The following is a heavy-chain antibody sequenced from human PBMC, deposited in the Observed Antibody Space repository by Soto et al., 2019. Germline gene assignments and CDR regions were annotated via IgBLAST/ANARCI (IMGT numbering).Heavy chain of an antibody. CDR1: GFAFSNAW. V-gene: IGHV3-15*07. CDR2: IKSKTDGGTT. J-gene: IGHJ6*02. D-gene: IGHD3-10*01. Sequence: VQLVESGGGLVKPGGSLRLSCAASGFAFSNAWMNWVRQAPGKGLEWVGRIKSKTDGGTTDYAAPVKGRFTISRDDSKNTLYLQMNSLKTEDTAVYDCAAPFGVWYYYGLDVWGQGTTVTVSS. CDR3: AAPFGVWYYYGLDV.